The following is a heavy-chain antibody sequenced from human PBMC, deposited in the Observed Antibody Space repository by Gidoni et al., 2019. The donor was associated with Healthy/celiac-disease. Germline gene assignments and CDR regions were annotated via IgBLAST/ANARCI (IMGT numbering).Heavy chain of an antibody. Sequence: EVQLVESGGGLVRPGGSLRLSCAASGVTFSNARLSWVRQAPGKGLEWVGRIKSKTDGGTTDYAAPVKGRFTISRDDSKNTLYLQMNSLKTEDTAVYYCTTDSVRGVDYYYGMDVWGQGTTVTVSS. CDR3: TTDSVRGVDYYYGMDV. J-gene: IGHJ6*02. D-gene: IGHD3-10*01. CDR2: IKSKTDGGTT. V-gene: IGHV3-15*01. CDR1: GVTFSNAR.